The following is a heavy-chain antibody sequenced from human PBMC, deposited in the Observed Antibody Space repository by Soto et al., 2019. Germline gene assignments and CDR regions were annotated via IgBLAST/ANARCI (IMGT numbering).Heavy chain of an antibody. D-gene: IGHD3-9*01. CDR1: GFTFRSYG. V-gene: IGHV3-30*18. CDR3: AKGPDIAVSGPNDY. Sequence: QVQLVETGGGVVQAGRSLRLSCAASGFTFRSYGMHWVRQAPGKGLEWVAVISYDATSKYFGDSVKGRFTVTRDNSKNTLQLEMNSLRTDDTAVYYCAKGPDIAVSGPNDYWGQGTLVTVSS. CDR2: ISYDATSK. J-gene: IGHJ4*02.